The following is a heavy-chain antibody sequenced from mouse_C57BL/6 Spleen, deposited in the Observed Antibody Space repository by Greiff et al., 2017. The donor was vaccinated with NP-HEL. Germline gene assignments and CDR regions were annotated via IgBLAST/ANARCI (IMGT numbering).Heavy chain of an antibody. J-gene: IGHJ1*03. CDR2: SSSGSSTI. CDR1: GFTFSDYG. D-gene: IGHD2-4*01. Sequence: EVLLGESGGGLVRPGGSLKLSCPASGFTFSDYGMHWVRQAPERGLEWFAYSSSGSSTIYYADTVKGRFTISRDNAKNTLFLQMTSLRSEDTAMYYCARRDYDSWYFDVWGTGTTVTVSS. V-gene: IGHV5-17*01. CDR3: ARRDYDSWYFDV.